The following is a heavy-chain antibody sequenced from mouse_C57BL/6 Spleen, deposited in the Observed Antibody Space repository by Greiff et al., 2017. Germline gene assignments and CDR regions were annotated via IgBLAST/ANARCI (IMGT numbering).Heavy chain of an antibody. CDR2: INPNSGTT. V-gene: IGHV1-39*01. CDR3: ARFAGNSYAYAMDY. D-gene: IGHD1-1*01. Sequence: EVQLQQSGPELVKPGASVKISCKASGYSFTDYNMNWVKQSNGKSLEWIGVINPNSGTTSYNQKFKGNATLTVDQATSTAYMQRNSLTSEDSAIYYCARFAGNSYAYAMDYWGQGPSVTVSS. CDR1: GYSFTDYN. J-gene: IGHJ4*01.